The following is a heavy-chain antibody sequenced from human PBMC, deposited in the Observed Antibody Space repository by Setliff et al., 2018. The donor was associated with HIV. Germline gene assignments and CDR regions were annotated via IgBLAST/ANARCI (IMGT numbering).Heavy chain of an antibody. Sequence: AASVKVSCKASGYIFTSHKIHWVRQAPGQGLEWMGIITPSDSYTVYAQKFQGRVTMTRDTSTSTVYMELSSLTSGDTAMYYCVSPMRVSQAFDIWGQGTMVTVSS. CDR3: VSPMRVSQAFDI. CDR2: ITPSDSYT. J-gene: IGHJ3*02. V-gene: IGHV1-46*01. CDR1: GYIFTSHK.